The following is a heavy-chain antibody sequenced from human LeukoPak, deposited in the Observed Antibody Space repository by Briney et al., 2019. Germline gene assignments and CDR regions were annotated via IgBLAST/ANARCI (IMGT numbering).Heavy chain of an antibody. Sequence: GGTLRLSCAASGFTFSSYGMSWVRQAPGKGLEWVSAISGSGDSTYYADSVKGRFTISRDNSKNALYLQMNSLRAEDTAVYYCAKAPEWGSYNPDYWGQGTLVTVSS. J-gene: IGHJ4*02. V-gene: IGHV3-23*01. CDR1: GFTFSSYG. D-gene: IGHD3-16*01. CDR3: AKAPEWGSYNPDY. CDR2: ISGSGDST.